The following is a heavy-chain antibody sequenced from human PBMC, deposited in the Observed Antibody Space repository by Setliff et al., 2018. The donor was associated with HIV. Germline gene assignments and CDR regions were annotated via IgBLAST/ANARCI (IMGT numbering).Heavy chain of an antibody. J-gene: IGHJ4*02. D-gene: IGHD3-3*01. Sequence: GSLRLSCAASGFTFSSYAMSWVRQAPGKGLEWISAFRSSGDIKYYADSVKGRFTISRDNTKNTLYLQMNSLTAEDTAVYYCARDVSWRVRTYIDYWGQGALVTVSS. CDR2: FRSSGDIK. CDR1: GFTFSSYA. V-gene: IGHV3-23*01. CDR3: ARDVSWRVRTYIDY.